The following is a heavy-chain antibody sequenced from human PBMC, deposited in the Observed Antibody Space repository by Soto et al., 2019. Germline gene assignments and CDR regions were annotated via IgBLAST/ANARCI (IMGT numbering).Heavy chain of an antibody. Sequence: SETLSLTCTVSGGSISSGYWSWLRQSPGEGLEWIGHISNTGTTNYSPSLKSRVFMSVDTSKTQISLKVSSVNAADTAVYYCARGTRSNSGYEPECYYDLWSRGTLVTVS. CDR3: ARGTRSNSGYEPECYYDL. V-gene: IGHV4-59*01. CDR1: GGSISSGY. CDR2: ISNTGTT. J-gene: IGHJ2*01. D-gene: IGHD5-12*01.